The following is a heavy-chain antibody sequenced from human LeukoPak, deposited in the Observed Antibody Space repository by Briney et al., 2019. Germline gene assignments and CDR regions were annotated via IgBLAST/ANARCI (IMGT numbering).Heavy chain of an antibody. CDR1: GYTFTSYG. Sequence: ASVKVSCKASGYTFTSYGISWVRQAPGQGLEWMGWISAYNGNTNYAQKLQGRVTMTTDTSTSTAYMALRSLRSDDTAVYYCARRPPLYDSSGYSGDYWGQGTLVTVSS. CDR3: ARRPPLYDSSGYSGDY. V-gene: IGHV1-18*01. D-gene: IGHD3-22*01. J-gene: IGHJ4*02. CDR2: ISAYNGNT.